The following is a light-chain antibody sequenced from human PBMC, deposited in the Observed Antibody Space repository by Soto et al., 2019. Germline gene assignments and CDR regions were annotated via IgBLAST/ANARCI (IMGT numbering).Light chain of an antibody. Sequence: DIQLTQSPSFLSVSVGGRVTITCRAKQGISSYLAWYQQKPGRAPKLLIYAASTSQSGVPSRFSGSGFGTEFTLTISSLQPEDFATYYCLQVNSYPLTFGGGTKVEI. CDR3: LQVNSYPLT. CDR1: QGISSY. CDR2: AAS. V-gene: IGKV1-9*01. J-gene: IGKJ4*01.